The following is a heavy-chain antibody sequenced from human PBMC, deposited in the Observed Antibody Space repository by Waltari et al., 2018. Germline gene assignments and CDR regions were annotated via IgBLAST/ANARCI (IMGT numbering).Heavy chain of an antibody. D-gene: IGHD2-2*01. J-gene: IGHJ6*02. V-gene: IGHV4-59*08. CDR2: IYYSGST. CDR3: ARLTFVKYCSSTSCSDYYYGMDV. CDR1: GGSISSYY. Sequence: QVQLQESGPGLVKPSETLSLTCTVSGGSISSYYWSWIRQPPGKGLGWIGYIYYSGSTNYHPSLKSRVTISVDTSKNQFSLKLSSVTAADTAVYYCARLTFVKYCSSTSCSDYYYGMDVWGQGTTVTVSS.